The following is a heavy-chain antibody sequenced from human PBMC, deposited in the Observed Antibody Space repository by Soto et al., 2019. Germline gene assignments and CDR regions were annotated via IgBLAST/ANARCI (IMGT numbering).Heavy chain of an antibody. CDR2: ISGSGGST. CDR1: GFTFSSHA. J-gene: IGHJ4*02. D-gene: IGHD2-15*01. V-gene: IGHV3-23*01. CDR3: AKDSCSGGSCPTDY. Sequence: GSLRLSCTASGFTFSSHAMSWVRQAPGKGLEWVSAISGSGGSTYYADSVKGRFTISRDNSKNTLYLQMNSLRAEDTAVYYCAKDSCSGGSCPTDYWGQGTLVTVSS.